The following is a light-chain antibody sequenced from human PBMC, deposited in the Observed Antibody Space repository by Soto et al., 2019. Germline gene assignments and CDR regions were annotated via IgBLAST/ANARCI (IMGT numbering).Light chain of an antibody. Sequence: SALAQPASVSGSPGQSITISCTGASDYVGTYSLVSWFQQHPGKAPKVVIYEGHKRPSGVPDRFSGSTSVNTASLTISGLQTDDEADYYCCLYVGATTYVFGTGTKVTVL. CDR2: EGH. CDR1: SDYVGTYSL. J-gene: IGLJ1*01. V-gene: IGLV2-23*01. CDR3: CLYVGATTYV.